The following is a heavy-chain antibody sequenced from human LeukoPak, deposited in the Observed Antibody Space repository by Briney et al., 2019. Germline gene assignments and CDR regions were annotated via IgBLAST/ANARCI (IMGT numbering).Heavy chain of an antibody. V-gene: IGHV3-9*01. CDR3: AKGPCTTVDDNWFDP. D-gene: IGHD4-23*01. Sequence: GGSLRLSCAASGFTFDDYAMHWVRQAPGKGLEWVSGISWNSGSIGYADSVKGRFTISRDNAKNSLYLQMNSLRAEDTALYYCAKGPCTTVDDNWFDPWGQGTLVTVSS. CDR1: GFTFDDYA. CDR2: ISWNSGSI. J-gene: IGHJ5*02.